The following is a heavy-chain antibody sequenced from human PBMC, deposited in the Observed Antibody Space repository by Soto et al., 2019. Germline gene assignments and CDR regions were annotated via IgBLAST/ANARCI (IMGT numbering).Heavy chain of an antibody. Sequence: GALRVYCAAPVFTVTSFWMDWVRQAPGKGLEWVANINPYGNEEHSVGSVRGRFTISRDNAKNSLYLQMSSLTAEDAARYYCSRSLNAWGQGTRVTVSS. CDR3: SRSLNA. J-gene: IGHJ5*02. CDR2: INPYGNEE. V-gene: IGHV3-7*01. CDR1: VFTVTSFW.